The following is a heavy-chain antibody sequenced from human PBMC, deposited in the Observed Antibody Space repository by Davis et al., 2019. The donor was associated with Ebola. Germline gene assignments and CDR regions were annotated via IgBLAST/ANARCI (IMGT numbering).Heavy chain of an antibody. Sequence: GESLKISCAASGFTFSSYWMHWVRQAPGKGLVWVSRINSDGSSTSYADSVKGRFTISRDNAKNTLYLQMNSLRAEDTAVYYCVSGDGRGSSYDMDVWGQGTTVTVSS. CDR2: INSDGSST. CDR1: GFTFSSYW. V-gene: IGHV3-74*01. D-gene: IGHD3-3*01. CDR3: VSGDGRGSSYDMDV. J-gene: IGHJ6*02.